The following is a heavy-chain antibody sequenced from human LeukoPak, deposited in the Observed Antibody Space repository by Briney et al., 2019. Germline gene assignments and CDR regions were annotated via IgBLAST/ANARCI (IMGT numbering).Heavy chain of an antibody. V-gene: IGHV3-23*01. J-gene: IGHJ4*02. CDR3: GKAYSGSYSYFDY. Sequence: GGSLRLSCAASGFTFSSYAMGWVRQAQGKGLDWVSAISGSCVSTYYADSVKGRFTSARDNCNNTLYLQMTRLRDEDTAVYYCGKAYSGSYSYFDYWGQGNLVTVSS. CDR1: GFTFSSYA. D-gene: IGHD1-26*01. CDR2: ISGSCVST.